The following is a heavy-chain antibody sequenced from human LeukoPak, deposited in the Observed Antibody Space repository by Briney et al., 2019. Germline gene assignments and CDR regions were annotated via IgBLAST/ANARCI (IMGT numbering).Heavy chain of an antibody. D-gene: IGHD2-21*02. CDR3: ARCESSYCSGGCYFAF. V-gene: IGHV3-23*01. CDR2: ISGSGGST. J-gene: IGHJ4*02. CDR1: GCTFSSYG. Sequence: PGGSLRLSCAASGCTFSSYGMSWVRQAPGKGPEWVSAISGSGGSTYYADSVKGRFTISRDNSKNTLYLQMNSLRAEDTAMYYCARCESSYCSGGCYFAFWGQGTLVTISS.